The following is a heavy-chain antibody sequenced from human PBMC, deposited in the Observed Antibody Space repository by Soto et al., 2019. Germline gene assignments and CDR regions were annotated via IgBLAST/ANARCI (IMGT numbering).Heavy chain of an antibody. Sequence: GGSLRLSFAASGLPVSNNYMSWVRQAPGKGLEWVSLIYSGGSTYYADSVKGRFTISRDNSKNTLYLQMNSLRAEDTAVYYCATYSSLDYWGQGTLVTVSS. D-gene: IGHD6-13*01. CDR1: GLPVSNNY. CDR2: IYSGGST. CDR3: ATYSSLDY. V-gene: IGHV3-53*01. J-gene: IGHJ4*02.